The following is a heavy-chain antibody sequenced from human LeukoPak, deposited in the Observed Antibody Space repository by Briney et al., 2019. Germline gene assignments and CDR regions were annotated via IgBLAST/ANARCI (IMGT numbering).Heavy chain of an antibody. D-gene: IGHD3-22*01. CDR3: AKDSNVEVTMIVLVTKFDY. V-gene: IGHV3-23*01. J-gene: IGHJ4*02. Sequence: GGSLRLSCAASGFTFSSYAMSWVRQAPGKGLEWVSAISGSGGSTYYADSVKGRFTISRDNSKNTLYLQMNSLRAEDTAVYYCAKDSNVEVTMIVLVTKFDYWGQRTLVTVSS. CDR1: GFTFSSYA. CDR2: ISGSGGST.